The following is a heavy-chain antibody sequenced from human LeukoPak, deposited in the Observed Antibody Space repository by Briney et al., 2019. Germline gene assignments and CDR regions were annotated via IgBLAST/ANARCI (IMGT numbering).Heavy chain of an antibody. V-gene: IGHV3-7*02. Sequence: GGSLRLSCAASGFTFSSYWMTWVRQAPGKGLEWVANIKKDGSETYYVDSVRGRFTISRDNAKNSLSLQMNSLRAEDTAVYYCAKNGGPHGMDVWGQGTTVTVSS. CDR1: GFTFSSYW. D-gene: IGHD3-10*01. CDR2: IKKDGSET. J-gene: IGHJ6*02. CDR3: AKNGGPHGMDV.